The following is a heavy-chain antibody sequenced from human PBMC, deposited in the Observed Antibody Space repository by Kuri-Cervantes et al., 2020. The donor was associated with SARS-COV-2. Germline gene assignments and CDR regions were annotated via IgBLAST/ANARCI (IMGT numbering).Heavy chain of an antibody. V-gene: IGHV4-39*02. CDR3: AREGVVVASGAFDI. Sequence: GSLRLSCAVSGGSISSSGYYWGWIRQPPGKGLEWIGSVYDSGSTYYNPSLKSRVTISVDTSKNQFSVKLTSVTAADTAVYYCAREGVVVASGAFDIWGQGTMVTVSS. CDR1: GGSISSSGYY. J-gene: IGHJ3*02. CDR2: VYDSGST. D-gene: IGHD2-15*01.